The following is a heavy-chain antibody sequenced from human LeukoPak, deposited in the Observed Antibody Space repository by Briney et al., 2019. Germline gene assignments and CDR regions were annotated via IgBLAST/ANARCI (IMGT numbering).Heavy chain of an antibody. Sequence: GGSLRLSCAASGFTFDDYGMSWVRQAPGKGLEWVSGISGSGGSAYYADSVKGRFTISRDNSKNTLYLQMNSLRAEDTAVYYCASRTMGPTIGAFDIWGQGTMVTVSS. D-gene: IGHD4/OR15-4a*01. CDR1: GFTFDDYG. V-gene: IGHV3-23*01. CDR2: ISGSGGSA. CDR3: ASRTMGPTIGAFDI. J-gene: IGHJ3*02.